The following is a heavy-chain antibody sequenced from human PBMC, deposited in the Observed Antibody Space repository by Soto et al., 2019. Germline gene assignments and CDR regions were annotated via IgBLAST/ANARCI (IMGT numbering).Heavy chain of an antibody. CDR3: AQHITPEVFATPFWFDS. Sequence: QVQLQESGPGLVKPSATLSLTCTVSGDSISNRNYFWGWIGQTPGKRLDWMGSVDYSGTTYYTPSLQSRLTLSVNPSTNQFSPKMPSVTAAGTAVYYCAQHITPEVFATPFWFDSWGQPTLVTVS. CDR2: VDYSGTT. D-gene: IGHD2-15*01. V-gene: IGHV4-39*01. CDR1: GDSISNRNYF. J-gene: IGHJ5*01.